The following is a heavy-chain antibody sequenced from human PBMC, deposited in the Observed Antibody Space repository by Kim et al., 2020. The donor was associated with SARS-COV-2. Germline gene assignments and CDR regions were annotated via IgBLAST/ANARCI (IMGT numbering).Heavy chain of an antibody. CDR3: ARVSLCSSTSCYNYFDY. V-gene: IGHV4-31*03. CDR2: IYYSGST. CDR1: GGSISSGGYY. J-gene: IGHJ4*02. Sequence: SETLSLTCTVSGGSISSGGYYWSWIRQHPGKGLEWIGYIYYSGSTYYNPSLKSRVTISVDTSKNQFSLKLSSVTAADTAVYYCARVSLCSSTSCYNYFDYWGQGTLVTVSS. D-gene: IGHD2-2*02.